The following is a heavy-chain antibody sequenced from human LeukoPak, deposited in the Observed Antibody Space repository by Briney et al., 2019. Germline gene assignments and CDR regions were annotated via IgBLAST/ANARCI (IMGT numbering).Heavy chain of an antibody. CDR1: GFTFSSYA. D-gene: IGHD3-22*01. CDR3: ARGPGSGYYPFDY. CDR2: ISSGSSSI. V-gene: IGHV3-48*02. Sequence: GGSLRLSCAASGFTFSSYAMSWVRQAPGKGLEWVSYISSGSSSIYYADSVKGRFTISRDNAKNSLYLQMNSLRDEDTAVYYCARGPGSGYYPFDYWGQGTLVTVSS. J-gene: IGHJ4*02.